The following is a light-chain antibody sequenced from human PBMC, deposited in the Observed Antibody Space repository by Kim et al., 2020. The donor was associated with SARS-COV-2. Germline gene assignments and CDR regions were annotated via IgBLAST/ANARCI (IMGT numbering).Light chain of an antibody. CDR2: GAS. V-gene: IGKV3-15*01. CDR3: HQYHNWPLYT. J-gene: IGKJ2*01. Sequence: EIVMTQSPATLSVSPGERATLSCRASQSVFSNLAWYQQKPGQAPKLLIYGASTRATGIPARFSASGSGTEFTLTISSLQSEDFVVYYCHQYHNWPLYTFGQGTKLEIK. CDR1: QSVFSN.